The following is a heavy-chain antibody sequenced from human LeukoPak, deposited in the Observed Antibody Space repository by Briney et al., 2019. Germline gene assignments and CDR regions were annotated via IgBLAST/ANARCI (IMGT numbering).Heavy chain of an antibody. CDR1: GGSFSGYY. CDR3: ARTGDAFDI. CDR2: INHSGST. V-gene: IGHV4-34*01. Sequence: SETLSLTXAVYGGSFSGYYWSWIRQPPGKGLEWIGEINHSGSTNYNPSLKSRVTISVDTSKNQCSLKLSSVTAADAAVYYCARTGDAFDIWGQGTMVTVSS. J-gene: IGHJ3*02.